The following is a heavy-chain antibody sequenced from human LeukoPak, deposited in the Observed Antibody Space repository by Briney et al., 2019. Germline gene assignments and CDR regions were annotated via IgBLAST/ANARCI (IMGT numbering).Heavy chain of an antibody. CDR2: IYYSGST. V-gene: IGHV4-61*01. D-gene: IGHD3-22*01. J-gene: IGHJ5*02. CDR1: GGSISSSSYY. CDR3: ARHRYYYDSSGYYYQP. Sequence: PSETLSLTCTVSGGSISSSSYYWSWIRQPPGKGLEWIGYIYYSGSTNYNPSLKCRVTISVDTSKNQFSLRLSSVTAADTAVYYCARHRYYYDSSGYYYQPWGQGTLVTVSS.